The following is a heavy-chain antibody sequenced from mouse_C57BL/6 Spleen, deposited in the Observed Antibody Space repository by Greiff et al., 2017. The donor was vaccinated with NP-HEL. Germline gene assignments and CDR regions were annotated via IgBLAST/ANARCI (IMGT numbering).Heavy chain of an antibody. Sequence: EVQLQQSGPGLVKPSQSLSLTCSVTGYSITSGYYWNWIRQFPGNKLEWMGYISYDGSNNYNPSLKNRISITRDTSKNQFFLKLNSVTTEDTATYYCAREDDYDGPFDYWGQGTTLTVSS. J-gene: IGHJ2*01. D-gene: IGHD2-4*01. CDR3: AREDDYDGPFDY. CDR1: GYSITSGYY. CDR2: ISYDGSN. V-gene: IGHV3-6*01.